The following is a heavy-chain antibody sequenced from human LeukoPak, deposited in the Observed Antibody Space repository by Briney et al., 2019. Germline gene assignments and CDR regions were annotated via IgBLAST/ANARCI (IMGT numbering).Heavy chain of an antibody. D-gene: IGHD3-10*01. V-gene: IGHV3-23*01. CDR2: IGISAGST. Sequence: GGSLRLSCEASGSTFDNYAMSWVRQAPGKGLEWVSTIGISAGSTYYADAVKGRFTISRDNSKNTLYLQMNSLRAEDTAVYYCAKERGRRYGSGSFDYWGQGTLVTVSS. CDR1: GSTFDNYA. J-gene: IGHJ4*02. CDR3: AKERGRRYGSGSFDY.